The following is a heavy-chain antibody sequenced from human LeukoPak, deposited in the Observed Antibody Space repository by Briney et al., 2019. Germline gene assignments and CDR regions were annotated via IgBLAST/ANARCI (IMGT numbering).Heavy chain of an antibody. D-gene: IGHD2-21*02. CDR3: VSLMVTADLAFDI. CDR2: VDGDGSGA. J-gene: IGHJ3*02. Sequence: GGSLRLSCAASGFTFRNHWMHWVRQAPGKGLVWVSRVDGDGSGASYADFVRGRFTISRDNAKDTLYLQMNSLRAEDTAVYYCVSLMVTADLAFDIWGQGTMVTVSS. CDR1: GFTFRNHW. V-gene: IGHV3-74*01.